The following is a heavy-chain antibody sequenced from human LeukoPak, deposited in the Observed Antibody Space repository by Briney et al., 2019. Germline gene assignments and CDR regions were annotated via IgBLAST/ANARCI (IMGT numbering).Heavy chain of an antibody. CDR3: ARDWNSGSYSFDY. J-gene: IGHJ4*02. Sequence: GGSLRLSCAASGFTFSSYGMHWVRQAPGKGLEWVAVIWYDGSNKYYADSVKGRFTISRDNSKNTLYLQMNSLRAEDTAVYYCARDWNSGSYSFDYWGQGTLVTVPS. V-gene: IGHV3-33*01. D-gene: IGHD1-26*01. CDR2: IWYDGSNK. CDR1: GFTFSSYG.